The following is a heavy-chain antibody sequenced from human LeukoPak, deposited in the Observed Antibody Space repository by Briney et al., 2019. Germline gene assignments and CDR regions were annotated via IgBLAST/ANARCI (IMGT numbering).Heavy chain of an antibody. CDR3: ARVRNYGYCSSTSCYNWFDP. Sequence: GGSLRLSCAASGFTFSSYGMSWVRQAPGKGLEWVSGISGSGGSTYYADSVKGRFTISRDNSKNTLYLQMNSLRAEDTAVYYCARVRNYGYCSSTSCYNWFDPWGQGTLVTVSS. CDR2: ISGSGGST. CDR1: GFTFSSYG. D-gene: IGHD2-2*03. V-gene: IGHV3-23*01. J-gene: IGHJ5*02.